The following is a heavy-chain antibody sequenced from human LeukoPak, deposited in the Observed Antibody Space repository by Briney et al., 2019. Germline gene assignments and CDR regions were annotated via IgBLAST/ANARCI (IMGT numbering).Heavy chain of an antibody. CDR2: INPNSGGT. J-gene: IGHJ4*02. CDR3: ARSKVYPNDY. V-gene: IGHV1-2*02. CDR1: GYTFTGYY. D-gene: IGHD1-14*01. Sequence: ASVKVSCKASGYTFTGYYMHWVRQAPGQGLEWMGWINPNSGGTNYQGRVTMTRDTSISTVYMELSRLRSDDTAVYYCARSKVYPNDYWGQGTLVTVSS.